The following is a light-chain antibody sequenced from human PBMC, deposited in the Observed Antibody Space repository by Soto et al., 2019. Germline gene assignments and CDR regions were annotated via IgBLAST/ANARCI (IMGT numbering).Light chain of an antibody. V-gene: IGKV3-20*01. CDR2: GAS. J-gene: IGKJ1*01. CDR3: QQYGSSSWT. Sequence: EIVFTQSPATLSLSPGERATLSCRARQSVSSRYLAWYQQRVGQAPRLLMYGASNRATGIPDRFSGSGSGTDFTLTISRLEPEDFAVYYCQQYGSSSWTFGQGTKVDIK. CDR1: QSVSSRY.